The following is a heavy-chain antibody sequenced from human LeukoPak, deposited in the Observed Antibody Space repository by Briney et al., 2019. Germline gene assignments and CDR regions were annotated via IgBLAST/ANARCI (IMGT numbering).Heavy chain of an antibody. J-gene: IGHJ4*02. D-gene: IGHD6-13*01. V-gene: IGHV3-23*01. CDR2: ISGSGGST. CDR1: GFTFSSYA. Sequence: GGSLRLSCAASGFTFSSYAMSWVRQAPGKGLEWVSAISGSGGSTYYADSVKGRFTISRDNSKNTLYLQMNSLRVEDTAVYYCAKAWDGSSSSWYGDWGQGTLVTVSS. CDR3: AKAWDGSSSSWYGD.